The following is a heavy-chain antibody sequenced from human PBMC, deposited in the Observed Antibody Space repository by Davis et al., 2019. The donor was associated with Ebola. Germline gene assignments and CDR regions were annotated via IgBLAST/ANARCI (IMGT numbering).Heavy chain of an antibody. J-gene: IGHJ4*02. V-gene: IGHV1-69*13. Sequence: AASVKVSCKASGGTFSSYAISWVRQAPGQGLEWMGGIIPIFGTANYAQKFQGRVTITADESTSTAYMELSSLRSEDTAVYYCARRYCSGGSCYLDYWGQGTLVTVSS. CDR2: IIPIFGTA. D-gene: IGHD2-15*01. CDR1: GGTFSSYA. CDR3: ARRYCSGGSCYLDY.